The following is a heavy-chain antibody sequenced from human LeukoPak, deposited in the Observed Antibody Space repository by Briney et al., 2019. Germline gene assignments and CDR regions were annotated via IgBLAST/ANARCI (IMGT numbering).Heavy chain of an antibody. CDR3: ARATYSSGWTFDY. V-gene: IGHV4-61*01. CDR1: GGSVSSGNYY. Sequence: SETLSLTCTVSGGSVSSGNYYWSWIRQPPGTGLEWIGYIYYSGSTNYNPSLKGRVPISADTSKNQFSLKLSSVTAADTAVYYCARATYSSGWTFDYWGQGTLVTVSS. D-gene: IGHD6-19*01. CDR2: IYYSGST. J-gene: IGHJ4*02.